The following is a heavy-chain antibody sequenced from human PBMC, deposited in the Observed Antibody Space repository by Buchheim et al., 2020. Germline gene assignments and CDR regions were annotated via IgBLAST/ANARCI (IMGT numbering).Heavy chain of an antibody. Sequence: RLQESGPGLVKSSETLSLTCTVSGGSISSPSYYWGWVRQPPGKGLEWIGGVYYRGSTNYNSSLKSRVTISVDPSQNQFSLELRYVTAADTAVYFCARRLWSSGWYFDFWGPG. CDR2: VYYRGST. CDR1: GGSISSPSYY. J-gene: IGHJ4*02. D-gene: IGHD6-19*01. CDR3: ARRLWSSGWYFDF. V-gene: IGHV4-39*01.